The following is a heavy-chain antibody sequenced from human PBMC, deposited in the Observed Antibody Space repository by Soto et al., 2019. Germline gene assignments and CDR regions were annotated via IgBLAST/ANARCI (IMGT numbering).Heavy chain of an antibody. Sequence: GESLKISCKGSGYSFTSYWIGWVRQKPGKGLEWMGRIDPSDSQTYYSPSFRGHVTISVTKSITTVFLQWSSLRASDTAMYYCARQIYDSDTGPNFQYYFDSWGQGTPVTVSS. CDR1: GYSFTSYW. CDR2: IDPSDSQT. V-gene: IGHV5-10-1*01. J-gene: IGHJ4*02. D-gene: IGHD3-22*01. CDR3: ARQIYDSDTGPNFQYYFDS.